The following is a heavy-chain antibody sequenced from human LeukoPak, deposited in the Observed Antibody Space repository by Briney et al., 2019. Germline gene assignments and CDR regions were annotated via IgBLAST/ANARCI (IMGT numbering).Heavy chain of an antibody. J-gene: IGHJ6*03. D-gene: IGHD1/OR15-1a*01. CDR2: IYPGDSDT. CDR3: ARLNWNSYYYYYYMDV. Sequence: GESLKISCKGSGYSFTNNWIGWVRQMPGKGVEWMGIIYPGDSDTRYSPSFQGQVTISADKSISTAYLQWSSLKASDTAMYYCARLNWNSYYYYYYMDVWGKGTTVTISS. CDR1: GYSFTNNW. V-gene: IGHV5-51*01.